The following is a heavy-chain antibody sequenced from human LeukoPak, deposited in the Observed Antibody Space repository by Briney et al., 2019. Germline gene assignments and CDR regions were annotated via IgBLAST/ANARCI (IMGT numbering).Heavy chain of an antibody. CDR1: GGSISSGSYY. CDR3: ARDHTVVTPIDYYYYGMDV. J-gene: IGHJ6*02. D-gene: IGHD4-23*01. V-gene: IGHV4-61*02. CDR2: IYTSGST. Sequence: PSETLSLTCTVSGGSISSGSYYWSWIRQPAGKGLEWIGRIYTSGSTNYNPSLKSRVTISVDTSKNQFSLKLSSVTAADTAVYYCARDHTVVTPIDYYYYGMDVRGQGTTVTVSS.